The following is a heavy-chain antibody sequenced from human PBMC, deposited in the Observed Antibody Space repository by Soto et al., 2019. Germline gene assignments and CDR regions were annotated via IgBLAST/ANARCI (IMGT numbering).Heavy chain of an antibody. Sequence: EVQLVESGGELVKPGGSLRLSCAAPGFIFSSNSMNWFRKAPGKGLEWLASIGSGSSHIYYADSVKGRFTISRDNAKNSLYLQMNGLTADDTAVYFCARDSYEGSGPGYWGQGTLVTVSS. CDR2: IGSGSSHI. CDR3: ARDSYEGSGPGY. J-gene: IGHJ4*02. CDR1: GFIFSSNS. D-gene: IGHD3-10*01. V-gene: IGHV3-21*01.